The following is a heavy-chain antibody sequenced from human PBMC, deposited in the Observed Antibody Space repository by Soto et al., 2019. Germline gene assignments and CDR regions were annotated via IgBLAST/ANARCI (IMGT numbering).Heavy chain of an antibody. CDR2: IYYDGSNE. J-gene: IGHJ4*02. Sequence: QVQLVESGGGVVQPGRSLRLSCAASGFTFSNHGMHWVRQAPGKGLEWVARIYYDGSNEYYADSVKGRFTISRDNSKNTGYLQMNSLRVEDTAVYYCARGRGSGIFYQLDYWGQGTLVTVSS. CDR3: ARGRGSGIFYQLDY. D-gene: IGHD1-26*01. V-gene: IGHV3-33*01. CDR1: GFTFSNHG.